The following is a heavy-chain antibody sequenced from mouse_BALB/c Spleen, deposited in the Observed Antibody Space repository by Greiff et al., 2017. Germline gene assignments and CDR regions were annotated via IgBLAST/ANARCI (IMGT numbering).Heavy chain of an antibody. D-gene: IGHD1-1*01. V-gene: IGHV5-12-2*01. CDR1: GFTFSSYT. CDR3: ARGDYGSSYGFAY. J-gene: IGHJ3*01. Sequence: EVQLQESGGGLVQPGGSLKLSCAASGFTFSSYTMSWVRQTPEKRLEWVAYISNGGGSTYYPDTVKGRFTISRDNAKNTLYLQMSSLKSEDTAMYYCARGDYGSSYGFAYWGQGTLVTVSA. CDR2: ISNGGGST.